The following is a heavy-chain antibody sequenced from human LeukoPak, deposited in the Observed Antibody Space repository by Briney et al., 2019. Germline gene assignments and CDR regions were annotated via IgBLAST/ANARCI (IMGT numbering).Heavy chain of an antibody. V-gene: IGHV4-59*01. J-gene: IGHJ3*02. D-gene: IGHD1/OR15-1a*01. CDR1: GGSISSYY. CDR2: IYYSGST. CDR3: ARCNNRAALDI. Sequence: SETLSLTCTVSGGSISSYYWSWIRQPPGKGLEWIGYIYYSGSTNYNPSLKSRVTISVDTSKNQFSLKLSSVTAADTAVYYCARCNNRAALDIWGQGTMVTVSS.